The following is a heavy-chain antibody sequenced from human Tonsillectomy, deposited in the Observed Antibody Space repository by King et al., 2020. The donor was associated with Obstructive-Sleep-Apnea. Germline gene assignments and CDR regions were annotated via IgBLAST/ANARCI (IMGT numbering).Heavy chain of an antibody. D-gene: IGHD3-10*01. J-gene: IGHJ1*01. CDR1: GYTFTSYD. Sequence: QLVQSGAEVKKPGASVKVSCKASGYTFTSYDVNWVRQATGQGLEWMGWMNPNSGNTGYAQKFQGRVTMTRNTSINTAYMELSSMRSGDTAVYYCARAYGSGSYYSRYFHYWGQGTLVTVSS. CDR2: MNPNSGNT. CDR3: ARAYGSGSYYSRYFHY. V-gene: IGHV1-8*01.